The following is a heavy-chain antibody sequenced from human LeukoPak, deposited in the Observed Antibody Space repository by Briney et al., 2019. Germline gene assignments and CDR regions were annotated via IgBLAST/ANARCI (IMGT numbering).Heavy chain of an antibody. CDR3: AKVDSAYDFWSGYYTSVSGWFDP. V-gene: IGHV3-23*01. J-gene: IGHJ5*02. CDR2: ISGSGGST. D-gene: IGHD3-3*01. Sequence: PGGSLRLSCAASGFTFSSYAMSWVRQAPGKGLEWVSAISGSGGSTYYADSVKDRFTISRDNSKNTLYLQMHSLRAEDTAVYYCAKVDSAYDFWSGYYTSVSGWFDPWGQGTLVTVSS. CDR1: GFTFSSYA.